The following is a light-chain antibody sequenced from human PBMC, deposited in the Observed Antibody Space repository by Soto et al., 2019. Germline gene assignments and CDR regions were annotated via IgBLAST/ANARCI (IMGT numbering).Light chain of an antibody. CDR2: GAS. CDR1: QSVSSS. J-gene: IGKJ2*01. Sequence: EIVMTQSPVTLSVSPGERATLSCRASQSVSSSLAWFQQKPGQAPRLLIYGASTRATGLPARFSGSASGTEFTLTISSLQSEDFEVYYCQQYNNWPRTFGQGTKLE. V-gene: IGKV3-15*01. CDR3: QQYNNWPRT.